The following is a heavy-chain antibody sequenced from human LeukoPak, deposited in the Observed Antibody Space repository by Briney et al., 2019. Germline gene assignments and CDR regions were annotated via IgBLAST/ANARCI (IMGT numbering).Heavy chain of an antibody. J-gene: IGHJ4*02. CDR3: ASNIVVVTAMQGFDY. Sequence: SVKVSCKASGYTFTGYCMHWVRQAPGQGLEWMGRIIPILGIANYAQKFQGRVTITADKSTSTAYMELSSLRSEDTAVYYCASNIVVVTAMQGFDYWGQGTLVTVSS. CDR2: IIPILGIA. CDR1: GYTFTGYC. V-gene: IGHV1-69*02. D-gene: IGHD2-21*02.